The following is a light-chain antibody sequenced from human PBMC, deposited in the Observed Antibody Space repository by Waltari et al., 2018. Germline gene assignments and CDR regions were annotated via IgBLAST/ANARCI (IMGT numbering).Light chain of an antibody. J-gene: IGLJ2*01. Sequence: QSALTQPASVSRSPGQSITISCTGTSGDVGGYKYVSWYKQHPGKAPKLMIYDVSNRPSGVSDRFSGSKSGNTASLTISGLQAEDEADYYCSSYTSSSTLAFGGGTKLTVL. V-gene: IGLV2-14*03. CDR2: DVS. CDR3: SSYTSSSTLA. CDR1: SGDVGGYKY.